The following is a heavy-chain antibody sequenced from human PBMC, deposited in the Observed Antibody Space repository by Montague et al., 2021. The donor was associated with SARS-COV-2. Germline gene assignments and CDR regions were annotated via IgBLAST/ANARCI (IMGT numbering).Heavy chain of an antibody. CDR3: ARHREGVDFYYFYGMDV. CDR1: GYSFSNYW. CDR2: IYPGDSDT. V-gene: IGHV5-51*01. D-gene: IGHD3/OR15-3a*01. Sequence: QSVSEVKTPGESLKISCKGSGYSFSNYWIGWVRQMPGKGLEWVGLIYPGDSDTRYSPSFQGQVTISADTSISTAYLQWSSLKASDTAMYYCARHREGVDFYYFYGMDVWGQGTTVTVSS. J-gene: IGHJ6*02.